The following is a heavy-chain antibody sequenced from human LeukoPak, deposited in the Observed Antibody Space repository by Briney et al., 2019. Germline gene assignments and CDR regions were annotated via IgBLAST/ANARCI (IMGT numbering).Heavy chain of an antibody. J-gene: IGHJ4*02. CDR3: ARGPAYYYDSSGYHDY. CDR1: GGSISTYF. D-gene: IGHD3-22*01. V-gene: IGHV4-59*12. Sequence: PSETLSLTCTVSGGSISTYFWSWIRQPPGKGLEWIGYIYYSGSTNYNPSLKSRVTISLDTSKNQFSLKLSSVTAADTAVYYCARGPAYYYDSSGYHDYWGQGTLVTVSS. CDR2: IYYSGST.